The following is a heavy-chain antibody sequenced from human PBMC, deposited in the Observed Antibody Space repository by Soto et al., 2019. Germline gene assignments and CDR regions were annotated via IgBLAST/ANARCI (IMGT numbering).Heavy chain of an antibody. CDR2: TYYRSKWYN. CDR1: GDSVSSNSAA. J-gene: IGHJ6*03. CDR3: ARGTRLMVRGVNYYYYYMDV. Sequence: PSQTLSLTCATSGDSVSSNSAAWNWIRQSPSRGLEWLGRTYYRSKWYNDYAVSVKSRITINPDTSKNQFSLQLNSVTPEDTAVYYCARGTRLMVRGVNYYYYYMDVWGKGTTVTVS. D-gene: IGHD3-10*01. V-gene: IGHV6-1*01.